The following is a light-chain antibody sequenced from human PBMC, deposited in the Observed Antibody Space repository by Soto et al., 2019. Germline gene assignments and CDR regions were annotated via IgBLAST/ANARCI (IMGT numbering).Light chain of an antibody. CDR1: SGHSNYA. CDR3: QTWGSGIVV. CDR2: LNSDGSH. J-gene: IGLJ2*01. Sequence: QSVLTQSPSASASLGASVKLTCTLSSGHSNYAIAWHQQQSEKGPRYLMKLNSDGSHSKGDGIPDRFSGSSSGAERYLTNSSLQYEDEADYYCQTWGSGIVVFGGGTKVTVL. V-gene: IGLV4-69*01.